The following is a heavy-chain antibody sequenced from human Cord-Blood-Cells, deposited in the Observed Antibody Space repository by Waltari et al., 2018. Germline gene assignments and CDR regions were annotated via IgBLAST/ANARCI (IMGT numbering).Heavy chain of an antibody. CDR1: GGSVSSGSYY. J-gene: IGHJ4*02. V-gene: IGHV4-61*01. CDR2: IYYSGST. Sequence: QVQLQESGPGLVKPSETLSLTCTVSGGSVSSGSYYWSWIRQPPGKGLEWIGYIYYSGSTTYNPSLKSRVTISVDTSKNQFSLKLSSVTAADTAVYYCARSGSGWYFDYWGQGTLVTVSS. CDR3: ARSGSGWYFDY. D-gene: IGHD6-19*01.